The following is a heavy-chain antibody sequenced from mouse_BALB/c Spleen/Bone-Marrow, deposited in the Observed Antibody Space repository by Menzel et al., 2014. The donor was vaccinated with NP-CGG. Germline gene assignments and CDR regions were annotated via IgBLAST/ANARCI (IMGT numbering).Heavy chain of an antibody. Sequence: EVQVVESGGGLVQPGGSRKLSCAVAGFTFSSFGMHWVRQAPEKGLEWVAFISSGSTNIYYADTVKGRFTISRDNPKNILFLQMTSLRSEDTAMYYCGTDYGYSMDYWGQGTSVTVSS. CDR2: ISSGSTNI. CDR3: GTDYGYSMDY. D-gene: IGHD1-1*01. CDR1: GFTFSSFG. J-gene: IGHJ4*01. V-gene: IGHV5-17*02.